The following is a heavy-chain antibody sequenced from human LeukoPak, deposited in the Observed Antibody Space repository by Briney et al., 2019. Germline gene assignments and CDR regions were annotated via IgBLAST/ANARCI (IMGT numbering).Heavy chain of an antibody. V-gene: IGHV3-30*02. D-gene: IGHD4-17*01. Sequence: GALRLSCAASGFTFSRYWMSWVRQAPGKGLEWVSFIRYDGSNKYYADSVKGRFTISRDNSKNTLYLQMNRLRAEDTAVYYCAKDTTTVTGHAFDIWGQGTMVTVSS. CDR2: IRYDGSNK. J-gene: IGHJ3*02. CDR3: AKDTTTVTGHAFDI. CDR1: GFTFSRYW.